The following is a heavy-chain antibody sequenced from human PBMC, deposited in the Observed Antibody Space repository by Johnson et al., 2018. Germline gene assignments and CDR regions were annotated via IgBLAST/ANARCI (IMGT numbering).Heavy chain of an antibody. J-gene: IGHJ3*02. CDR2: MNPNSGNT. V-gene: IGHV1-8*01. CDR3: AREGIVGATTGLSAFDI. Sequence: QVQLVESGAEVKKPGASVKVSCKASGYTFTSYDINWVRQATGQGLEWMGWMNPNSGNTGYAQKFQGRVTMTRNTSLSTAYMELRSLRSEDTAVYYWAREGIVGATTGLSAFDIWGQGTMVTVSS. D-gene: IGHD1-26*01. CDR1: GYTFTSYD.